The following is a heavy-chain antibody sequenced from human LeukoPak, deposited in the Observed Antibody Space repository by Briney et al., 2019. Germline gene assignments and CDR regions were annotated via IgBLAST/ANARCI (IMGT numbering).Heavy chain of an antibody. Sequence: ASVKVSCKASGYTFTGYYMHWVRQAPGQGLEWMGWINPNSGGTNYAQKFQGRVTMTRDTSISTAYMELSRLRSDDAAVYYCARDAATYYYDSSGYAGNWGQGTLVTVSS. CDR1: GYTFTGYY. V-gene: IGHV1-2*02. CDR2: INPNSGGT. CDR3: ARDAATYYYDSSGYAGN. D-gene: IGHD3-22*01. J-gene: IGHJ4*02.